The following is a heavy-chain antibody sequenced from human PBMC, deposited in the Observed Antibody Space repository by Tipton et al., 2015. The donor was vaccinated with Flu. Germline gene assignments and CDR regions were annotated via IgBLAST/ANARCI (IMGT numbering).Heavy chain of an antibody. Sequence: GSLRLSCTASGFNFRTYALHWVRQAPGKGLEYVSGISSNGDSTSYVKSVKGRFSISRDNSKNTLYLQMGRLRTEDMAIYYCARLVGSGNYLHAFDLWGQGTLVTVAS. CDR2: ISSNGDST. CDR1: GFNFRTYA. J-gene: IGHJ3*01. CDR3: ARLVGSGNYLHAFDL. D-gene: IGHD3-10*01. V-gene: IGHV3-64*01.